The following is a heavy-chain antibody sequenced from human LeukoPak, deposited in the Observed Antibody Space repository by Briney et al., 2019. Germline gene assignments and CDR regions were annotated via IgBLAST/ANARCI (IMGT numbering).Heavy chain of an antibody. CDR1: GFTFSSYS. V-gene: IGHV3-21*01. Sequence: GGSLRLSCAASGFTFSSYSMNWVRQAPGKGLEWVSSIGSSGNYIYYADSVKGRFTISRDNAKNSLYLQMNSLRAEDTAVYYCALPEMATRYFQHWGQGTLVTVSS. CDR2: IGSSGNYI. CDR3: ALPEMATRYFQH. J-gene: IGHJ1*01. D-gene: IGHD5-24*01.